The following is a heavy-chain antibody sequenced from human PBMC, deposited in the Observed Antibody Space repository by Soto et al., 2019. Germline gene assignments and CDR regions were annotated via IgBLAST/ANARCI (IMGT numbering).Heavy chain of an antibody. CDR3: ARSQRNGAMDV. Sequence: PGGSLRLSCVGSAFTFISYSLNWVRQAPGKGLEWVSSITSGSSFIDYADSVKGRFTISRDDAKNSLFLQMSSLRADDTAVYYCARSQRNGAMDVWGQGTTVTVSS. CDR1: AFTFISYS. V-gene: IGHV3-21*01. J-gene: IGHJ6*02. D-gene: IGHD2-8*01. CDR2: ITSGSSFI.